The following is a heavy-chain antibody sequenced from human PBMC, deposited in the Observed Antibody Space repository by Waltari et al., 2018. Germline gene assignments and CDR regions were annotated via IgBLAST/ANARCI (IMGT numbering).Heavy chain of an antibody. CDR1: GFIFSDYY. V-gene: IGHV3-11*01. CDR3: ARVVVGANEWKFDF. CDR2: ISRGATGGKIR. D-gene: IGHD1-26*01. J-gene: IGHJ2*01. Sequence: QVQLVESGGCLVKPGGYLSLSCAASGFIFSDYYMSWIRQAPGKGLEWVAYISRGATGGKIRFYADSVKGRFTISRDDAEDSLYLQMNSLRAEDTAMYYCARVVVGANEWKFDFWGRGTLVTVSS.